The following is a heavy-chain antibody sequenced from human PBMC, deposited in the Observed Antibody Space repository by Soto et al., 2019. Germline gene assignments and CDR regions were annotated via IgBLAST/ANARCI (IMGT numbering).Heavy chain of an antibody. CDR1: GFTFSSYA. Sequence: QVQLVESGGGVVQPGRSLRLSCAASGFTFSSYAMHWVRQAPGKGLEWVAVMSYDGSNKYYADSVKGRFTISRDNSKKTLYLKMNSGRAEDTAVYYCARDKPQYGSGWHNQHFNYWGQETLVTVSS. D-gene: IGHD6-19*01. CDR2: MSYDGSNK. CDR3: ARDKPQYGSGWHNQHFNY. J-gene: IGHJ4*02. V-gene: IGHV3-30-3*01.